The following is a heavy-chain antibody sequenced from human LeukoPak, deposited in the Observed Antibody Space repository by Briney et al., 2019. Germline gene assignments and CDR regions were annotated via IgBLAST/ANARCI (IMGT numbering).Heavy chain of an antibody. J-gene: IGHJ4*02. D-gene: IGHD3/OR15-3a*01. CDR1: GFTFSSYG. V-gene: IGHV3-30*03. Sequence: GGSLRLSCAASGFTFSSYGIHWVRQAPGKGLEWVAMISFDGTNKHYADSVKGRFTISRDNSKDTLSLEMNNLRPEDTAVYYCARDLNLGTSDSYWGQGTLVTVSS. CDR2: ISFDGTNK. CDR3: ARDLNLGTSDSY.